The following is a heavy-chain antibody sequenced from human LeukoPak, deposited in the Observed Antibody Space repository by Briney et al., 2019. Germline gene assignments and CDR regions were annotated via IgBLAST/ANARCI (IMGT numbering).Heavy chain of an antibody. CDR3: ARGRRAYSSGWYEGWFDP. V-gene: IGHV1-8*01. J-gene: IGHJ5*02. CDR1: GYTFTSYD. Sequence: ASVKVSCKASGYTFTSYDINWVRQATGQGLEWMGWMNPNSGNTGYAPKFQGRVTMTRNTSISTAYMELSSLRSEDTAVYYCARGRRAYSSGWYEGWFDPWGQGTLVTVSS. CDR2: MNPNSGNT. D-gene: IGHD6-19*01.